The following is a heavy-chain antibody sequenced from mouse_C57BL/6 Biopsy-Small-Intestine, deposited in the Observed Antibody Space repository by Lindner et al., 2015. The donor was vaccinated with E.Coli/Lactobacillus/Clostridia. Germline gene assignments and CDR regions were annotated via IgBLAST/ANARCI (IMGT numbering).Heavy chain of an antibody. Sequence: SVKVSCKASGYNFTTYGISWVRQVPGQGLECMAWIYPYNGNTNYEQKFQGRVTMTTDTSTSTAYMELRSLRSDDTAVYYCARDRGDGYNWIDYWGQGTLVTVSS. CDR3: ARDRGDGYNWIDY. V-gene: IGHV1-81*01. CDR2: IYPYNGNT. J-gene: IGHJ4*01. D-gene: IGHD2-3*01. CDR1: GYNFTTYG.